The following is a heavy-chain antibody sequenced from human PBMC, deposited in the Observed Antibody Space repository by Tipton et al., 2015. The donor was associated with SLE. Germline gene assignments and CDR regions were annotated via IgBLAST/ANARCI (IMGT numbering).Heavy chain of an antibody. J-gene: IGHJ4*02. CDR2: ISAYNGNT. V-gene: IGHV1-18*01. CDR1: GYTFTRYG. D-gene: IGHD5-18*01. Sequence: QSGAEVKKPRASVKVSCKASGYTFTRYGISWVRQAPGQGLEGMGWISAYNGNTNYAQKLQGRVTMTTDTSTSTAYMELRSLRSDDTAVYYCARPSGYTAMAPYYYYFDYWGQGTLVTVSS. CDR3: ARPSGYTAMAPYYYYFDY.